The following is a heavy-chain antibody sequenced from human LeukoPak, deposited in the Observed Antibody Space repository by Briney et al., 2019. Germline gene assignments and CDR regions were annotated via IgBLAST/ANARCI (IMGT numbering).Heavy chain of an antibody. J-gene: IGHJ4*02. D-gene: IGHD6-19*01. CDR2: INHSGST. Sequence: PSETLSLTCAVYGGSFSGYYWSWIRQPPGKGLEWIGEINHSGSTNYNPSLKSRVTISVDTSKNQFSLKLSSVTAADTAVYYCARLRGSSKASGWLRLSQDGNPRFDYWGQGTLVTVSS. CDR1: GGSFSGYY. V-gene: IGHV4-34*01. CDR3: ARLRGSSKASGWLRLSQDGNPRFDY.